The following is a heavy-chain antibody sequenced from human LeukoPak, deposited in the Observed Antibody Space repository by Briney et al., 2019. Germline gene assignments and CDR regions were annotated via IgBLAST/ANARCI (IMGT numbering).Heavy chain of an antibody. V-gene: IGHV4-34*01. D-gene: IGHD1-7*01. CDR3: ARGRYNWNYGRRRILDY. CDR2: INHSGST. Sequence: SETLSLTCAVYGGSFSGYYWSWIRQPPGKGLEWIGEINHSGSTNYNPSLKSRVTISVDTSKNQLSLKLSSVTAADTAVYYCARGRYNWNYGRRRILDYWGQGTLVTVSS. J-gene: IGHJ4*02. CDR1: GGSFSGYY.